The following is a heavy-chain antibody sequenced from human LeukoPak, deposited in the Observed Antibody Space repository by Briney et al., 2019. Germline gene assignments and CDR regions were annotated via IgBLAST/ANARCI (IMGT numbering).Heavy chain of an antibody. CDR2: ASYDGNNK. J-gene: IGHJ4*02. CDR1: GFTFSDYA. V-gene: IGHV3-30-3*01. CDR3: ARVGRSRDYFDS. Sequence: GSLRLSCVASGFTFSDYAMHWVRQAPGKGLEWVAVASYDGNNKYYADSVKGRFTISRGNSKNTVYLQMNSLRAEDTAVYYCARVGRSRDYFDSWGQGTLVTVSS.